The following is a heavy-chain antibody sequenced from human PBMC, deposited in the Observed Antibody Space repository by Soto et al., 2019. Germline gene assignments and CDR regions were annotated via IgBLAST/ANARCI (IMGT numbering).Heavy chain of an antibody. J-gene: IGHJ6*02. D-gene: IGHD6-13*01. Sequence: QVQLVESGGGVVQPGRSLRLSCAASGFTFSSYGMHWVRQAPGKGLEWVAVIWYDGSNKYYADSVKGRFTISRDNSKNTLYLQMNSLRAEDTAVYYRAREIAAAGTGYGMDVWGQGTTVTVSS. V-gene: IGHV3-33*01. CDR1: GFTFSSYG. CDR2: IWYDGSNK. CDR3: AREIAAAGTGYGMDV.